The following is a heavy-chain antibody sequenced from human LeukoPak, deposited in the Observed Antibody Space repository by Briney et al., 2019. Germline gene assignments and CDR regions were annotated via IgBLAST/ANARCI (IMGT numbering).Heavy chain of an antibody. V-gene: IGHV3-30*04. D-gene: IGHD3-10*01. CDR3: ARDYGSGLTKGYYLDS. CDR1: GFAFSSYA. J-gene: IGHJ4*02. Sequence: GGSLRLSCAASGFAFSSYALHWVRQGPGKGLEWVGIISYDGTNKNLADSVNGRFTISRDNSKSTLYLQMNSLRAEDTAIYYCARDYGSGLTKGYYLDSWGQGTLVTVSS. CDR2: ISYDGTNK.